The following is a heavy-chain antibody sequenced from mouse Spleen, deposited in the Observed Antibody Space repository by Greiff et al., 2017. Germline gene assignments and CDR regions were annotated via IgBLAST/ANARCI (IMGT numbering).Heavy chain of an antibody. CDR3: ARGQLEFAY. CDR1: GFTFSDYY. CDR2: INYDGSST. V-gene: IGHV5-16*01. D-gene: IGHD4-1*02. Sequence: EVQRVESGGGLVQPGSSMKLSCTASGFTFSDYYMAWVRQVPEKGLEWVANINYDGSSTYYLDSLKSRFIISRDNAKNILYLQMSSLKSEDTATYYCARGQLEFAYWGQGTLVTVSA. J-gene: IGHJ3*01.